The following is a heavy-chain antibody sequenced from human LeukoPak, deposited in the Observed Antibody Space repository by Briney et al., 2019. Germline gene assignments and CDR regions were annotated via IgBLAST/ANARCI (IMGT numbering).Heavy chain of an antibody. CDR2: INHSGST. CDR1: GGSFSGYY. CDR3: ARDNTLSVWFDP. J-gene: IGHJ5*02. Sequence: PSETLSLTCAVYGGSFSGYYWSWIRQPPGKGLEWIGEINHSGSTNYNPSLKSRVTISVDTSKNQFSLKLSSVTAADTAVYYCARDNTLSVWFDPWGQGTLVTVSS. V-gene: IGHV4-34*01.